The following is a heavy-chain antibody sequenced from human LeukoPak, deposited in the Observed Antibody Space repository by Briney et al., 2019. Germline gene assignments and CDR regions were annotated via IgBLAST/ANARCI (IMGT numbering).Heavy chain of an antibody. CDR3: ARGPNTATLPDY. V-gene: IGHV4-59*01. D-gene: IGHD5-18*01. CDR2: IYYSGST. CDR1: GGSISSYY. J-gene: IGHJ4*02. Sequence: SETLSLTCTVSGGSISSYYWSWIRQPPGKGLEWIGYIYYSGSTNYNPSLKSRVTMSVDTSKNQFSLKLSSVTAADTAVYYCARGPNTATLPDYWGQGTLVTVSS.